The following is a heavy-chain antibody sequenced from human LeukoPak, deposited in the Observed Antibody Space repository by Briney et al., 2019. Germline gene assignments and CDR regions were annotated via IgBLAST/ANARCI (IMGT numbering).Heavy chain of an antibody. CDR2: IYYSGSS. CDR3: ARVPRSYYYYYYMDV. CDR1: GGSISGYH. J-gene: IGHJ6*03. Sequence: SEALSLTCNVSGGSISGYHWSWIRQPPGKGLEWLGYIYYSGSSNYNPSLKSRVTISADTSKNQFSLKLSSVTAADTAVYYCARVPRSYYYYYYMDVWGKGTTVTVSS. V-gene: IGHV4-59*01.